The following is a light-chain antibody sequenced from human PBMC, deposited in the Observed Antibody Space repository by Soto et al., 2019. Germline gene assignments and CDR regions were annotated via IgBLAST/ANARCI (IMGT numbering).Light chain of an antibody. J-gene: IGLJ2*01. CDR3: SSYAGSNNVV. Sequence: QSALTQPPSAFGSPGQSVTISCNGTRSDVGGYNYVSWYQQHPGKAPKLMIYEVSKRPSGVPDRFSGSKSGNTASLTVSGLQAEDEADYYCSSYAGSNNVVFGGGTKLTVL. V-gene: IGLV2-8*01. CDR2: EVS. CDR1: RSDVGGYNY.